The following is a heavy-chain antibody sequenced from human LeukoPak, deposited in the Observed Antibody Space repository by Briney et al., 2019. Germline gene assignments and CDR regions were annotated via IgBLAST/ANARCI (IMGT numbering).Heavy chain of an antibody. D-gene: IGHD3-16*01. V-gene: IGHV4-59*08. CDR3: ARLGGGDGYVWGSHYYYYGMDV. CDR2: IYYSGST. CDR1: GGSISSYY. Sequence: ETLSLTCTVSGGSISSYYWSWIRQPPGKGLEWIGYIYYSGSTNYNPSLKSRVTISVDTSKNQFSLKLSSVTAADTAVYYCARLGGGDGYVWGSHYYYYGMDVWGQGTTVTVSS. J-gene: IGHJ6*02.